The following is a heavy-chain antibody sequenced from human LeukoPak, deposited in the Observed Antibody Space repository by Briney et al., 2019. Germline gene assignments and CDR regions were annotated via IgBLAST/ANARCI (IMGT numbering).Heavy chain of an antibody. CDR1: GGSISSNSYY. Sequence: SETLSLTCAVSGGSISSNSYYWGWVRQSPGKGLEWIGAIYYSGNTYYSPSLKSRVTISADTSKNQFSLNLSAVTAADTAVYYCARGAPGSYWGQGTLVTVSS. V-gene: IGHV4-39*07. D-gene: IGHD1-26*01. CDR2: IYYSGNT. CDR3: ARGAPGSY. J-gene: IGHJ4*02.